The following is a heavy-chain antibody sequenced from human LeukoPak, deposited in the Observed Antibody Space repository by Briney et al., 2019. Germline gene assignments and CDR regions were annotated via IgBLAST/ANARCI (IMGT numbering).Heavy chain of an antibody. D-gene: IGHD3-22*01. J-gene: IGHJ4*02. V-gene: IGHV2-5*02. Sequence: SGPTLVKPTQTLTLTCTFSGFSLSTSGVGVGWIRQPPGKALEWLALIYWDDDKRYSPSLKSRLTTKDTSKNQVVLTMTNMDPVDTATYYCARITMIVGGSDYWGQGTLVTVSS. CDR2: IYWDDDK. CDR1: GFSLSTSGVG. CDR3: ARITMIVGGSDY.